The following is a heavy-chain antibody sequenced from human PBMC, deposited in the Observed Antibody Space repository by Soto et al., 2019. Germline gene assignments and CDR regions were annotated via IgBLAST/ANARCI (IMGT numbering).Heavy chain of an antibody. CDR2: IYYSGST. D-gene: IGHD5-18*01. CDR1: GGSIISGGYY. Sequence: QVQLQESGPGLVKPSQTLSLTCTVSGGSIISGGYYWSRIRQHPGKGLEWIGYIYYSGSTFYTPTLKSRVTISVDTSKNQFSLNLSSVTAADTAVYYCARKKGYSYGPHYFDYWGQGTLVTVSS. J-gene: IGHJ4*02. V-gene: IGHV4-31*03. CDR3: ARKKGYSYGPHYFDY.